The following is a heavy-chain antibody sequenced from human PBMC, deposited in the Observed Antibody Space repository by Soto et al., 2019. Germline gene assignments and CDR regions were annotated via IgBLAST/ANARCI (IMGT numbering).Heavy chain of an antibody. D-gene: IGHD3-16*01. J-gene: IGHJ5*02. Sequence: QVQLVESGGGVVQPGKSLRLSCTASGFIFSNYSMHWVRQAPGKGLEWLSVISKDGSAKYYAVSVEGRFTISRDNSQNTVDLQLNSLRPEATALYYRAGACYSDRRGHPDNWFDPLGQGILVSVSS. CDR1: GFIFSNYS. V-gene: IGHV3-30-3*01. CDR2: ISKDGSAK. CDR3: AGACYSDRRGHPDNWFDP.